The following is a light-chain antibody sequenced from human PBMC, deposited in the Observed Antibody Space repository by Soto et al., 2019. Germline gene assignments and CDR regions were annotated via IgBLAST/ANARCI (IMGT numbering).Light chain of an antibody. Sequence: EIVLTQSPGTLSLSPGETATLSCRASQSVTDNYVAWYKQNPGQAPRLLIHGASNRATGLPDRFSGSGSGTDFTLTISRLEPEDFAVYYCQEYNNWHPITFGGGTKVDIK. CDR1: QSVTDNY. CDR2: GAS. CDR3: QEYNNWHPIT. J-gene: IGKJ4*01. V-gene: IGKV3-20*01.